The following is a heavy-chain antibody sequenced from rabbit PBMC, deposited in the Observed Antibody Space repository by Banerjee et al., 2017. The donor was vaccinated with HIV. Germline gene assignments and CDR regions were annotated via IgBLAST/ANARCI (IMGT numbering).Heavy chain of an antibody. J-gene: IGHJ4*01. CDR2: ITYGGST. V-gene: IGHV1S40*01. D-gene: IGHD6-1*01. CDR1: GFDFSRYH. Sequence: QSLEESGGDLVKPGASLTLTCTASGFDFSRYHMCWVRQAPGKGLEWIGHITYGGSTYYASWAKGRFTISKTSSTMDLKMTSLTAADTATYFCARESVGGGDNAYAPNLWGPGTLVTVS. CDR3: ARESVGGGDNAYAPNL.